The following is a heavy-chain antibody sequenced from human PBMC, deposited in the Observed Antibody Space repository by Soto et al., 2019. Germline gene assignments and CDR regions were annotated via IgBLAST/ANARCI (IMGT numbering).Heavy chain of an antibody. CDR3: ASVDVTLGPERPGAFDV. CDR1: GGTFSIYT. D-gene: IGHD2-21*02. CDR2: FIPMIGTA. Sequence: QVQLVQSGAEVKRPGSSINISCKASGGTFSIYTVSWVRQAPGQGLEWMGRFIPMIGTANYAQNFQGRVTLSADKSATTAYVELISLTPQDTGLYYCASVDVTLGPERPGAFDVWGQGTTVTVSP. V-gene: IGHV1-69*08. J-gene: IGHJ3*01.